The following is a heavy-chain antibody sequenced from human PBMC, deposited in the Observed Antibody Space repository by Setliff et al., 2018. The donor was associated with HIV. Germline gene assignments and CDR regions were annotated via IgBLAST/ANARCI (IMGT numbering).Heavy chain of an antibody. D-gene: IGHD2-2*01. J-gene: IGHJ5*02. CDR2: LNPSGST. V-gene: IGHV1-46*01. Sequence: ASVKVSCKASGYIFTNYYMHWVRQAPGQGLEWMGILNPSGSTVSAQKFRGRVTMTRDTSTNTVYMELSGLRSEDTAVYYCARDFGGYCSSMSCPGLFDPWGQETLVTVSS. CDR1: GYIFTNYY. CDR3: ARDFGGYCSSMSCPGLFDP.